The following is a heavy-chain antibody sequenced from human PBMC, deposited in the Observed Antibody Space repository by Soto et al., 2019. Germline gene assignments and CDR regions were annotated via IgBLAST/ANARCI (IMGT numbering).Heavy chain of an antibody. CDR3: AREVGFQQQLRQAFDI. D-gene: IGHD6-13*01. CDR1: GFTFSSYG. V-gene: IGHV3-33*01. J-gene: IGHJ3*02. CDR2: IWYDGSNK. Sequence: QVQLVESGGGVVQPGRSLRLSCAASGFTFSSYGMHWVRQAPGKGLEWVAVIWYDGSNKYYADSVKGRFTISRDNSKNTLYLQMNSLRAEDTAVYYCAREVGFQQQLRQAFDIWGQGTMVTVSS.